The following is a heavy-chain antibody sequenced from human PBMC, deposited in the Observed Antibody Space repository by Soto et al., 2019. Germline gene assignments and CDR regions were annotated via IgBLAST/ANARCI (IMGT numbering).Heavy chain of an antibody. CDR1: GFTFSSYA. D-gene: IGHD3-3*01. V-gene: IGHV3-30-3*01. J-gene: IGHJ6*02. Sequence: QVQLVESGGGVVQPGRSLRLSCAASGFTFSSYAMHWVRQAPGKGLEWVAVISYDGSNKYYADSVKGRFTISRDNSKNTLYLQMNSLRAEDTAVYYCARENYDFWTEYYYYGMDVWGQGTTVTVSS. CDR3: ARENYDFWTEYYYYGMDV. CDR2: ISYDGSNK.